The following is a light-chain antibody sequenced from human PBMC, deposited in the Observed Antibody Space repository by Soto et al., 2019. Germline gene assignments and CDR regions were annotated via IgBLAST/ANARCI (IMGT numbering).Light chain of an antibody. CDR3: HQYGSSPT. CDR1: QSVSKNY. CDR2: SAS. Sequence: IVLKQSPGSLTMTTGERATLTCRASQSVSKNYLAWYQQKPGQAPRVLIYSASNRATGIPDRFSGSGSGTDFTLTISRLEPEDFAVYYCHQYGSSPTFGQGTKVDIK. V-gene: IGKV3-20*01. J-gene: IGKJ1*01.